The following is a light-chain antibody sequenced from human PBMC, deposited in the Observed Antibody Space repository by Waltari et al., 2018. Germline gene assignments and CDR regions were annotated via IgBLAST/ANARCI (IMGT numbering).Light chain of an antibody. Sequence: DIVMTQSPDFLAVSLGERATINCKAGQSVRYIANNKDYLAWYQQKPGPPPKLLIYWASTRESGVPDRFSGSGSGTDFTLTISSLQAEDVAVYYCQQYYGVPLTFGGGTKVEIK. CDR1: QSVRYIANNKDY. CDR3: QQYYGVPLT. J-gene: IGKJ4*01. V-gene: IGKV4-1*01. CDR2: WAS.